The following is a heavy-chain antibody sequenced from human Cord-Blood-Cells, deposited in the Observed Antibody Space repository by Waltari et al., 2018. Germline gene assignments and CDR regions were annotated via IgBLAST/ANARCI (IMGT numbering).Heavy chain of an antibody. Sequence: QVQLQESGPGLVKPSETLSLTCAVSGYSISSGYSWGWIRQPPGKGLEWIGSIYHSGSTYYNPSLKSRVTISVDTSKNQVSLKLSSVTAADTTVYYGARDRYSYGYNAFDIWGQGTMVTVSS. CDR3: ARDRYSYGYNAFDI. V-gene: IGHV4-38-2*02. CDR2: IYHSGST. D-gene: IGHD5-18*01. CDR1: GYSISSGYS. J-gene: IGHJ3*02.